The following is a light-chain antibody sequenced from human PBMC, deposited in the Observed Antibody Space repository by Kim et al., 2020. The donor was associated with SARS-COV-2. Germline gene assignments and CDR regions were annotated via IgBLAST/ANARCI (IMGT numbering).Light chain of an antibody. J-gene: IGKJ4*01. CDR1: QSVGTS. CDR2: AAS. V-gene: IGKV3-20*01. CDR3: QQYGSSLT. Sequence: SLSPGDKATLSCRASQSVGTSLVWYQQKPGQAPRLLIYAASSRATGTPDRFSGSGSGTDFTLTISRLEPEDFAVYYCQQYGSSLTFGGGTKVEIK.